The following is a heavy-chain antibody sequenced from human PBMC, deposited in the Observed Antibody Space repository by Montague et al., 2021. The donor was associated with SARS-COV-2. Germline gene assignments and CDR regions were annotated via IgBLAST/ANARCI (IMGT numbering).Heavy chain of an antibody. V-gene: IGHV2-70*11. CDR1: GFSLRTAGTC. D-gene: IGHD7-27*01. J-gene: IGHJ6*02. CDR2: IDWDGDK. Sequence: PALVKPTQTLTLTCTFSGFSLRTAGTCVSWIRQPPGKAPQWLARIDWDGDKYYSRTLETRVSISTDTAKTQVVLTMTNVDPMDTATYYCARLSGVAPRCYYEGMDAWGQGTAVTVPS. CDR3: ARLSGVAPRCYYEGMDA.